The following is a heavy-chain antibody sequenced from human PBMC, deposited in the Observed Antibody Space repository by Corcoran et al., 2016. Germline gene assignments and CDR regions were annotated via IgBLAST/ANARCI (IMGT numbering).Heavy chain of an antibody. CDR1: GVRLIGYG. CDR3: AREGAPGGSSHYYYGMDV. J-gene: IGHJ6*02. D-gene: IGHD6-6*01. V-gene: IGHV3-33*01. CDR2: IWYVGRNE. Sequence: QVQLVESGGGVVQPGRSLRLSCAASGVRLIGYGMHWVRQAPGKGLEWVALIWYVGRNENYADSVKGRFTLSRDNSQNTLYLQMKSLRAEDTAVYYCAREGAPGGSSHYYYGMDVWGQGTTVTVSS.